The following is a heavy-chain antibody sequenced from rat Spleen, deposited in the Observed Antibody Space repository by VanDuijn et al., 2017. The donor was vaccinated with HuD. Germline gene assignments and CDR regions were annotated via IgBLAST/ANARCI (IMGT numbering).Heavy chain of an antibody. D-gene: IGHD1-9*01. V-gene: IGHV5-7*01. Sequence: EVQLVGSGGGLVQPGRSLKLSCAASRFTFSDYNMAWVRQAPKKGLEWVATITSGGSNTYYLDSVKGRFTISRDNAKSTLSLQMDSLRSEDTATYYCARRHYGYTDYFDYWGQGVMVTVSS. J-gene: IGHJ2*01. CDR3: ARRHYGYTDYFDY. CDR1: RFTFSDYN. CDR2: ITSGGSNT.